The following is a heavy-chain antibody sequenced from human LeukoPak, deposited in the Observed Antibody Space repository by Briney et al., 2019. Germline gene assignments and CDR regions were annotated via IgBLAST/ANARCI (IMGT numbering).Heavy chain of an antibody. D-gene: IGHD5-18*01. CDR2: ISWNSGSI. Sequence: PGGSLRLSCAASGFTFDDYAMHWVRQAPGKGLEWVSGISWNSGSIGYADSVKGRFTISRDNAKNSLYLQMNSLRAEDTALYYCAKGMGYSYGQGIDYWGQGTLVTVSS. J-gene: IGHJ4*02. CDR1: GFTFDDYA. CDR3: AKGMGYSYGQGIDY. V-gene: IGHV3-9*01.